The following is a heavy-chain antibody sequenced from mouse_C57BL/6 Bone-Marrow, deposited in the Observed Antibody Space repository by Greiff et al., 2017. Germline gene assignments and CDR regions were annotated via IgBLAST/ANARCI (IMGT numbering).Heavy chain of an antibody. CDR1: GYTFTEYT. CDR3: ANHEEEGTGTRFDY. Sequence: VKLVESGAELVKPGASVKLSCKASGYTFTEYTIHWVKQRSGQGLEWIGWFYPGSGSIKYNEKFKGKATLTADKSSSTVYMELSSLTSEDPAVYFCANHEEEGTGTRFDYWGQGTTLTVSS. J-gene: IGHJ2*01. V-gene: IGHV1-62-2*01. CDR2: FYPGSGSI. D-gene: IGHD4-1*01.